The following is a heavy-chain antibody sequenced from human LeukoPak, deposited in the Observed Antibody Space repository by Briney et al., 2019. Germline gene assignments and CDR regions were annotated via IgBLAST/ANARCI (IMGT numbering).Heavy chain of an antibody. CDR1: GGTFSSYT. J-gene: IGHJ6*03. D-gene: IGHD2-2*01. CDR2: IIPILGIA. V-gene: IGHV1-69*04. Sequence: ASVNVSCKASGGTFSSYTISWVRQAPGQGLEWMGRIIPILGIANYAQKFQGRVTITADKSTSTAYMELSSLRSEDTAVYYCARDGVVPAAIDYYYYYMDVWGKGTTVTVSS. CDR3: ARDGVVPAAIDYYYYYMDV.